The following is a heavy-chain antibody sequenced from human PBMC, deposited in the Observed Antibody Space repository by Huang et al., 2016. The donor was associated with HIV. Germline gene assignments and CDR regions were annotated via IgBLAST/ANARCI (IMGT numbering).Heavy chain of an antibody. CDR2: MYYSGST. D-gene: IGHD7-27*01. CDR3: ARSHSIHWGFNWFDP. Sequence: QVQLQESGPGLVKPSETLSLTCTVSGGSISSYYWSWIRQPPGKGLEWIGYMYYSGSTNDNPPQKRRVTIAVDTSKNQFSLKLSCVTAADTAVYYCARSHSIHWGFNWFDPWGQGTLVTVSS. CDR1: GGSISSYY. V-gene: IGHV4-59*01. J-gene: IGHJ5*02.